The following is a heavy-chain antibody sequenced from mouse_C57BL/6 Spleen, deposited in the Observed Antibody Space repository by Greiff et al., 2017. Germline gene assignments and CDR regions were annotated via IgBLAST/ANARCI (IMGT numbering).Heavy chain of an antibody. CDR3: ARKGGLRAWFAY. V-gene: IGHV5-4*03. D-gene: IGHD2-4*01. CDR1: GFTFSSYA. Sequence: DVKLVESGGGLVKPGGSLKLSCAASGFTFSSYAMSWVRQTPEKRLEWVATISDGGSYTYYPDNVKGRFTISRDNAKNNLYLQMSHLKSEDTAMYYCARKGGLRAWFAYWGQGTLVTVSA. J-gene: IGHJ3*01. CDR2: ISDGGSYT.